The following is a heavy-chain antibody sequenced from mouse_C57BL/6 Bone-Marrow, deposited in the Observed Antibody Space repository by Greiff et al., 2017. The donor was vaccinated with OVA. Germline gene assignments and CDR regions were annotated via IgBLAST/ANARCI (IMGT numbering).Heavy chain of an antibody. CDR1: GYTFTSYW. D-gene: IGHD2-4*01. CDR3: ARDYDYGPFAY. V-gene: IGHV1-50*01. Sequence: VKLQQPGAELVKPGASVKLSCKASGYTFTSYWMQWVKQRPGQGLEWIGEIDPSDSYTNYNQKFKGKATLTVDTSSSTAYMQLSSLTSEDSAVYYCARDYDYGPFAYWGQGTLVTVSA. J-gene: IGHJ3*01. CDR2: IDPSDSYT.